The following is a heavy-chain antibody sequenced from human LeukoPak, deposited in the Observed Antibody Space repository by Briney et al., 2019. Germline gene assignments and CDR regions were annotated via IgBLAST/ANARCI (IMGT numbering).Heavy chain of an antibody. V-gene: IGHV3-74*01. CDR2: INSDGSST. CDR1: GFTLCSYW. J-gene: IGHJ5*02. D-gene: IGHD4-23*01. CDR3: ARSYYSGNSRGLFDP. Sequence: GGPQSLSCTASGFTLCSYWMLCLRQVPGKARVGVSRINSDGSSTDYADSVKGRFTISRDNAKNTLYLQMSSLRAEDTALYYCARSYYSGNSRGLFDPWGQGTLVTVSS.